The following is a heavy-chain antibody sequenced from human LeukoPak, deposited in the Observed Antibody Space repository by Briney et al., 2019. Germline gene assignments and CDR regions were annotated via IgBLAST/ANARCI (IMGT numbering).Heavy chain of an antibody. CDR3: ARRGDGGRSFDY. J-gene: IGHJ4*02. CDR2: IGTAGDT. D-gene: IGHD4-23*01. V-gene: IGHV3-13*01. CDR1: GFTFSSCD. Sequence: GGSLRLSCAASGFTFSSCDMHWVRQATGKGLEWVSAIGTAGDTYYPGSVKGRFTISRDNSKNTLYLQMNSLRAEDTAVYYCARRGDGGRSFDYWGQGTLVTVSS.